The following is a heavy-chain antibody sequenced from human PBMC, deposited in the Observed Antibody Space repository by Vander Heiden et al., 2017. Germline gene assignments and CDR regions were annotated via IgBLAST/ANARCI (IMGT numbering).Heavy chain of an antibody. Sequence: EVQLLESGGGLVQPGGSLRPSCAASGFTFSSYAMSWVRQAPGKGLEWVSAISGSGGSTYYADSVKGRFTISRDNSKNTLYLQMNSLRAEDTAVYYCAKTGAARPDYYYGMDVWGQGTTVSVSS. J-gene: IGHJ6*02. CDR3: AKTGAARPDYYYGMDV. CDR1: GFTFSSYA. CDR2: ISGSGGST. D-gene: IGHD6-6*01. V-gene: IGHV3-23*01.